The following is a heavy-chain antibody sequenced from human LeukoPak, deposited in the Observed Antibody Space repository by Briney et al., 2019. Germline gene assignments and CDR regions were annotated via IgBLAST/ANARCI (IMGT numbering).Heavy chain of an antibody. CDR3: ARDSPPLDYGQPSDY. Sequence: GASVKVSCKASGYTFTSYGISWVRQAPGQGLEWMGWISAYNGNTNYAQKLQGRVTMTTDTSTSTAYMELRSLRSDDTAVYYCARDSPPLDYGQPSDYWGQGTLVTVSS. CDR2: ISAYNGNT. CDR1: GYTFTSYG. J-gene: IGHJ4*02. V-gene: IGHV1-18*01. D-gene: IGHD4-17*01.